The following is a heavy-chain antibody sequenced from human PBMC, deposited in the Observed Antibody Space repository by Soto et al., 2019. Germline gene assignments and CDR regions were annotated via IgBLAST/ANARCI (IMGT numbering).Heavy chain of an antibody. V-gene: IGHV4-34*01. D-gene: IGHD3-9*01. CDR3: ARESHDMLTGPPWVWYFDL. CDR1: GGSFSGYY. Sequence: QVQLQQWGAGPLRPLETLSLTCGGSGGSFSGYYWAWIRPSPGKGLAWIGEINYRGSINYNPSLNSRVSISVDTSKNHYSLNLRSVTAADTAVYYCARESHDMLTGPPWVWYFDLWGRGTLVTVSS. J-gene: IGHJ2*01. CDR2: INYRGSI.